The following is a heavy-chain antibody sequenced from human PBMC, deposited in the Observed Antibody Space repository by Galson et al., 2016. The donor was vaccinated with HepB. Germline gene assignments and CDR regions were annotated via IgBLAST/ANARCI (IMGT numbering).Heavy chain of an antibody. V-gene: IGHV4-59*01. J-gene: IGHJ4*02. CDR2: IYYSGST. CDR1: GGSMSTYY. CDR3: ARRGGSYLDY. D-gene: IGHD1-26*01. Sequence: ETLSLTCTVSGGSMSTYYWSWIRQPPGKGLEWIGYIYYSGSTNYSPSLKSRVTISVDTSKNQFSLKLSSVTAADTAMYYCARRGGSYLDYWGQGTLVAVSS.